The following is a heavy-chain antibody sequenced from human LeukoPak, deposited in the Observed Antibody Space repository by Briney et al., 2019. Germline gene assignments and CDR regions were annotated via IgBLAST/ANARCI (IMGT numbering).Heavy chain of an antibody. CDR3: ARVDSSSWTYYYYYYMDV. D-gene: IGHD6-13*01. CDR1: GGSISSYY. J-gene: IGHJ6*03. V-gene: IGHV4-59*01. Sequence: PSETLSLTCTVSGGSISSYYWSWIRQPPGKGLEWIGYIYYSGSTNYNPSLKSRVTISVDTSKNQFSLKLSSVTAADTAVYYCARVDSSSWTYYYYYYMDVWGKGTTVTVSS. CDR2: IYYSGST.